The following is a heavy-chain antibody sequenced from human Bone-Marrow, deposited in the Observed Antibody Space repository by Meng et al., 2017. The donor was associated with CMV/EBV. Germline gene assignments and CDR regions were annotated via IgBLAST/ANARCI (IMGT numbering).Heavy chain of an antibody. CDR3: TLGDF. CDR1: GSIASSYA. Sequence: PGYSVNVSCQASGSIASSYALNWVRQAPGQGLEWMRGIIPLFGTTNYPQSYQGRVTITADASTRTTYMHLKRLRSEDTAVYYCTLGDFWGPGTLVTVSS. D-gene: IGHD7-27*01. CDR2: IIPLFGTT. V-gene: IGHV1-69*01. J-gene: IGHJ4*02.